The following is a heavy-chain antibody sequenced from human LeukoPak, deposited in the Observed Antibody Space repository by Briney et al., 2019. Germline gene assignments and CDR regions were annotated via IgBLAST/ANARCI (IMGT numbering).Heavy chain of an antibody. CDR3: ARDSSIAARRVYYYYGMDV. J-gene: IGHJ6*02. CDR2: ISSSSSYT. V-gene: IGHV3-11*06. D-gene: IGHD6-6*01. Sequence: PGGSLRLSCAASGFTFSDYYMSWIRQAPGKGLEWVSYISSSSSYTNYADSVKGRFTISRDNAKNSLYLQMNSLRAEDTAVYYCARDSSIAARRVYYYYGMDVWGQGTMVTVSS. CDR1: GFTFSDYY.